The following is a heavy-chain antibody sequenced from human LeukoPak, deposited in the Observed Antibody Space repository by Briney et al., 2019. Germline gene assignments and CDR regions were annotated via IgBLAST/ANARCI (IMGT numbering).Heavy chain of an antibody. CDR2: INPNSGGT. V-gene: IGHV1-2*02. CDR3: ARVPRMGIVVVPAARPFDP. D-gene: IGHD2-2*03. CDR1: GYTFTGYY. J-gene: IGHJ5*02. Sequence: ASVKVSCKASGYTFTGYYMHWVRQAPGQGLEWMGWINPNSGGTNYAQKFQGRVTMTRDTSISTAYMELSRLRSDDTAVYYCARVPRMGIVVVPAARPFDPWGQGTLVTVSS.